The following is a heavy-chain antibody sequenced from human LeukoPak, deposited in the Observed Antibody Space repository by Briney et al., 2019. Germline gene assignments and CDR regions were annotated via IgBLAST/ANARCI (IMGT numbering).Heavy chain of an antibody. D-gene: IGHD3-3*01. CDR1: GFTFSSYA. Sequence: GGSLRLSCAASGFTFSSYAMSWVRQAPGKGLEWVSYISTSDSTIYYADSVKGRFTISRDNAKNSLYLQMHSLRAGDTAVYYCARVGYDFWSGYYGYYYGTDVWGQGTTVTVSS. CDR2: ISTSDSTI. V-gene: IGHV3-48*03. CDR3: ARVGYDFWSGYYGYYYGTDV. J-gene: IGHJ6*02.